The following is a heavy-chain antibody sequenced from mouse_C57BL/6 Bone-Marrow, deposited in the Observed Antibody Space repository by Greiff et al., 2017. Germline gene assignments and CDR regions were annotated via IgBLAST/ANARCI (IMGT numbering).Heavy chain of an antibody. D-gene: IGHD2-9*01. Sequence: VQLQQSGAELVKPGASVKLSCTASGFNIKDYYMHWVKQRTEQGLEWIGRIDPEDGETKYAPKFQGKATITADTSSNTASLQLSILTSEDTAVYYCARPYYGYDGDDWGQGTTLTVSS. V-gene: IGHV14-2*01. CDR2: IDPEDGET. CDR3: ARPYYGYDGDD. CDR1: GFNIKDYY. J-gene: IGHJ2*01.